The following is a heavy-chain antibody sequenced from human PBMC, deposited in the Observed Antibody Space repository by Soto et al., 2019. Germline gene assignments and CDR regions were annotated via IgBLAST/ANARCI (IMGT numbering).Heavy chain of an antibody. Sequence: EVQLVESGGGLVQPGGSLRLSCAASGFTVSSNYMSWVRQAPGEGLEWVSVIYSGGSTYYADSVKGRFTISRHNSKNTLYLLMNSLRAEDTAVYYCARDFRPPYGVRYFDYWGQGTLVTVSS. D-gene: IGHD4-17*01. V-gene: IGHV3-53*04. J-gene: IGHJ4*02. CDR3: ARDFRPPYGVRYFDY. CDR1: GFTVSSNY. CDR2: IYSGGST.